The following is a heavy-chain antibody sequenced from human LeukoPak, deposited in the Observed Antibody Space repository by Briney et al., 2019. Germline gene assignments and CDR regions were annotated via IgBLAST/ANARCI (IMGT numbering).Heavy chain of an antibody. CDR3: AKKLTVAFDI. CDR1: GFTFSDYD. Sequence: PGRSLRLSCAASGFTFSDYDMHWVRQAPGKGLEWVAVISYDGSNKYYTDSVKGRFTISRDNSKNTLYLQMNSLRAEDTAVYYCAKKLTVAFDIWGQGTMVTVSS. J-gene: IGHJ3*02. CDR2: ISYDGSNK. D-gene: IGHD3-9*01. V-gene: IGHV3-30*18.